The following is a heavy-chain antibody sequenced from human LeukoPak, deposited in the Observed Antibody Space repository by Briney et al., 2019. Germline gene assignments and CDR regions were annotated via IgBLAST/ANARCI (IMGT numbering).Heavy chain of an antibody. CDR3: AEGSETFAY. CDR1: GFIFSDYS. Sequence: GGSLRLSCTASGFIFSDYSMNWVRQAPGKGLEWVSSIDSTSTYIYYADSLKGRFTISRDNAKNLLYLQMNSPRAEDTAVYYCAEGSETFAYWGQGTLVSVSS. D-gene: IGHD3-10*01. J-gene: IGHJ4*02. V-gene: IGHV3-21*01. CDR2: IDSTSTYI.